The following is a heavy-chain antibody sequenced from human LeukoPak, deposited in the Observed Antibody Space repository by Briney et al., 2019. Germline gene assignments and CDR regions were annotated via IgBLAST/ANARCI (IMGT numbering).Heavy chain of an antibody. V-gene: IGHV3-66*01. CDR1: GFTVSSNY. J-gene: IGHJ6*02. CDR3: ARGPERTGVGTRYYYDMDV. D-gene: IGHD2-8*01. Sequence: TGGSLRLSCAASGFTVSSNYMSWVRQAPGKGLEWVSIIYSDGDTYYADSVKGRFTISRDNSKNTLYLQMNSLRAEDTAVYYCARGPERTGVGTRYYYDMDVWGQGTTVTVSS. CDR2: IYSDGDT.